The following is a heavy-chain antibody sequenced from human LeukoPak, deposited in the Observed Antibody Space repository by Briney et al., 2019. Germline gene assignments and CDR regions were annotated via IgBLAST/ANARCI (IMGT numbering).Heavy chain of an antibody. CDR2: INPNSGGT. J-gene: IGHJ4*02. Sequence: ASVKVSCKASGYTFTGYYMHWVRQAPGQGLEWMGWINPNSGGTNYAQKFQGRVTMTRDTSISTAYMELSRLRSDDTAVYYCARAFRDYDFWSGYLYWGQGTLVTVSS. V-gene: IGHV1-2*02. CDR1: GYTFTGYY. D-gene: IGHD3-3*01. CDR3: ARAFRDYDFWSGYLY.